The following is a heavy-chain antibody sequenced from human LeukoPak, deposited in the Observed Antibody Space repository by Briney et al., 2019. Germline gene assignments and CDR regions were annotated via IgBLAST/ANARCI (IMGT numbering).Heavy chain of an antibody. CDR1: GFTFSSYS. D-gene: IGHD6-13*01. CDR3: ARLRRIAAAGFDY. Sequence: GGSLRLSCAASGFTFSSYSMNWVRQAPGKGLEWVSSISSSSSYIYYADSVKGRLTISRDNAKNSLYLQMNSLRAEDTAVYYCARLRRIAAAGFDYWGQGTLVTVSS. V-gene: IGHV3-21*01. CDR2: ISSSSSYI. J-gene: IGHJ4*02.